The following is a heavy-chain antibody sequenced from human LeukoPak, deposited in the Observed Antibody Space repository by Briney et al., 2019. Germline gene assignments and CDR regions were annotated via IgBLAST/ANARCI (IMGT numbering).Heavy chain of an antibody. CDR2: IYSGGDT. V-gene: IGHV3-53*01. CDR3: ARNLPAADY. D-gene: IGHD2-2*01. CDR1: GFTVSSNY. J-gene: IGHJ4*02. Sequence: SGGSLRLSCAASGFTVSSNYMSWVRQAPGKGLEWVSVIYSGGDTYYADSVKGRFTISRDNAKNSLYLQMNSLRAEDTAVYYCARNLPAADYWGQGTLVTVSS.